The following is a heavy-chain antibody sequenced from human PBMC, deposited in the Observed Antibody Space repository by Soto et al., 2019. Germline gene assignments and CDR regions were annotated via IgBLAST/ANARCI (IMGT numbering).Heavy chain of an antibody. CDR3: ARDLKPPYYYDSSGPLGY. CDR1: GYTFTSYY. Sequence: VASVKVSCKASGYTFTSYYMHWVRQAPGQGLEWMGIVNPSGGSTSYAQKFQGRVTMTRDTSTSTVYMELSSLRSEDTAVYYCARDLKPPYYYDSSGPLGYWGQGTLVTVSS. D-gene: IGHD3-22*01. V-gene: IGHV1-46*01. J-gene: IGHJ4*02. CDR2: VNPSGGST.